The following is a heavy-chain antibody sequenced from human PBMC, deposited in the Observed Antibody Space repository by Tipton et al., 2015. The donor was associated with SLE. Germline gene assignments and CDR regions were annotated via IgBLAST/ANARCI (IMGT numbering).Heavy chain of an antibody. CDR2: INHSGGT. CDR3: ARVLTGSCFDN. D-gene: IGHD7-27*01. Sequence: TLSLTCAVYGGSFSGYYWSWIRQPPGKGLEWIGEINHSGGTNYNPSLKSRVTISVDTSKNQFSLTLSSVTAADTALYYCARVLTGSCFDNWGQGTLVTVSS. CDR1: GGSFSGYY. J-gene: IGHJ4*02. V-gene: IGHV4-34*01.